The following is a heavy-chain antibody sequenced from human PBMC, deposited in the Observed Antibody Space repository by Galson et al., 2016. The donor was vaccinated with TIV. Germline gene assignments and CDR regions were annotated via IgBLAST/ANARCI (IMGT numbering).Heavy chain of an antibody. V-gene: IGHV2-5*02. Sequence: PALVKPTQTLTLTCSFSGFSLSTRGVGVGWIRQPPGKALEWLALIYWDDLKRYRPSLENRLTITKDTPKNQVVLTMTNMDPVDTATYYCARLYDITGYPWDDCGHGTLVTVSS. D-gene: IGHD3-22*01. CDR1: GFSLSTRGVG. CDR2: IYWDDLK. CDR3: ARLYDITGYPWDD. J-gene: IGHJ4*01.